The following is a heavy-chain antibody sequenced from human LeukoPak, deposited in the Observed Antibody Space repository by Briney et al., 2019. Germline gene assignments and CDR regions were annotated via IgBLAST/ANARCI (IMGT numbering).Heavy chain of an antibody. J-gene: IGHJ4*02. CDR3: AKVIAAGRLEGIFDY. CDR2: ISGSGGST. D-gene: IGHD6-13*01. Sequence: GGSLRLSCAASGFTFSSYAMSWVRQAPGKGLEWVSAISGSGGSTYYADSVKGRFTISRDNSKNTLYLQMNSLRAEDTAVYYCAKVIAAGRLEGIFDYWGQGTLVTVSS. V-gene: IGHV3-23*01. CDR1: GFTFSSYA.